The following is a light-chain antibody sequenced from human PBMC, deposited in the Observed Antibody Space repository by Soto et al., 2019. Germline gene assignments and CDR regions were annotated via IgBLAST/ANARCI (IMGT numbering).Light chain of an antibody. CDR2: KAS. Sequence: DIQMTQSPSTLSASVGDRVTITCRASRSISSWLAWYQQKPGKAPKLLINKASSLESGVPSRFSGDGSGTEFTLTISSLQRDDFGTYYCQQYSRLWSFGQGTKVDIK. CDR1: RSISSW. CDR3: QQYSRLWS. J-gene: IGKJ1*01. V-gene: IGKV1-5*03.